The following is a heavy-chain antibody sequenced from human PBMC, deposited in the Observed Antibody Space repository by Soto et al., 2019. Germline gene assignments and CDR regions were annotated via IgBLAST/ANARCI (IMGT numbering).Heavy chain of an antibody. Sequence: QLQLVQSGSEVRKPGSSVNVSCKASGGTFSTYAISWLRQAPGQGPEWMGGIIPMFGTPNYAQKFQGRVTITRATSTSAASRDLASMGLETPAVNDGARHALAGGSELRWWGELSDWGQGTLVIVSS. CDR3: ARHALAGGSELRWWGELSD. CDR1: GGTFSTYA. V-gene: IGHV1-69*06. D-gene: IGHD3-16*02. CDR2: IIPMFGTP. J-gene: IGHJ4*01.